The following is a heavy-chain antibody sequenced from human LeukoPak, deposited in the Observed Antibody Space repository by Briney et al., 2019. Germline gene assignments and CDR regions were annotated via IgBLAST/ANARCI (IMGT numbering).Heavy chain of an antibody. J-gene: IGHJ3*02. D-gene: IGHD2-2*01. CDR2: IHPNSGGT. V-gene: IGHV1-2*02. CDR1: GYTFTDYY. Sequence: ASVKVSCKTSGYTFTDYYMHWVRQAPGQGLEWMGWIHPNSGGTNYAQKFQGRVTMTRDTSISTAYMELSRLRSDDTAVYYCARALCSSTSCLPDDAFDIWGQGTMVTVSS. CDR3: ARALCSSTSCLPDDAFDI.